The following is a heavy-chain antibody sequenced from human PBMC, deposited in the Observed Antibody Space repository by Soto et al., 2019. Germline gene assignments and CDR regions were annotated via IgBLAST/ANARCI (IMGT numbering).Heavy chain of an antibody. CDR3: ARGLPAAISGGWFDP. CDR2: INHSGST. CDR1: GGSFSGYY. D-gene: IGHD2-2*02. Sequence: QVQLQQWGAGLLKPSETLSLTCAVYGGSFSGYYWSWIRQPPGKGLEWIGEINHSGSTNYNPSLSGRVTIXXAXSXXHFPLKLSSVTVADTAVDYCARGLPAAISGGWFDPWGQGTLVTVSS. J-gene: IGHJ5*02. V-gene: IGHV4-34*01.